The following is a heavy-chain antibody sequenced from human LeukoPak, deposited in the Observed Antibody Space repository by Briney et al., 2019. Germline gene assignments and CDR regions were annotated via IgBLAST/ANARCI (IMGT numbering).Heavy chain of an antibody. CDR3: ARGPDYYDSSGYSYNWFDP. Sequence: SETLSLTCSVSGGSIRSYYWSWIRQPPGKGLEWIGYIYYSGSTNYNPSLKSRVTISVDTSKNQFSLKLSSVTAADTAVYYCARGPDYYDSSGYSYNWFDPWGQGTLVTVSS. CDR1: GGSIRSYY. D-gene: IGHD3-22*01. J-gene: IGHJ5*02. CDR2: IYYSGST. V-gene: IGHV4-59*01.